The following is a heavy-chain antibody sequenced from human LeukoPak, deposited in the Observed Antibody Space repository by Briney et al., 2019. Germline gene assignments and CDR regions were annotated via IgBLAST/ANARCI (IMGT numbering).Heavy chain of an antibody. J-gene: IGHJ6*03. V-gene: IGHV4-4*09. D-gene: IGHD3-22*01. CDR2: IYTSRST. CDR1: SGSISSYY. Sequence: PSETPSLTCTVSSGSISSYYWSWIRQPPGQGQERIGYIYTSRSTNYNPSLKSRVTISVDTSKNQFSLKLSSVTAADTAVYYCARGYYDSSGYWHYYYYYMDVWGKGTTVTVSS. CDR3: ARGYYDSSGYWHYYYYYMDV.